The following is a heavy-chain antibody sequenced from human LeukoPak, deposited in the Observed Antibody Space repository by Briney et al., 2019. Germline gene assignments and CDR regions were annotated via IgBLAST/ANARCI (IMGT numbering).Heavy chain of an antibody. Sequence: PGGSLRLSCAASGFTFSSYGMSWVRQAPGKGLEWVSAISSSGGSTYYVDSVKGRFTISRDNSKNTLYLQMNSLRAEDTAVYYCAKGGEWLVSSAFYYYYMDVWGKGTTVTVSS. V-gene: IGHV3-23*01. CDR3: AKGGEWLVSSAFYYYYMDV. D-gene: IGHD6-19*01. CDR2: ISSSGGST. CDR1: GFTFSSYG. J-gene: IGHJ6*03.